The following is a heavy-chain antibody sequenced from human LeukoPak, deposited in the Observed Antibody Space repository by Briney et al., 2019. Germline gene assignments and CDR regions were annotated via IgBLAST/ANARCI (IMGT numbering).Heavy chain of an antibody. J-gene: IGHJ4*02. Sequence: PPASVKVSCKVSGYTPTDLSMHWVRQTPGKGLEWMGGFDPEDGETIYAQKFQGRVTMTEDTSTDTAYLELSSLKSEDTAVYYCATDRDIVAVPAALGYWGQGTLVTVSS. CDR3: ATDRDIVAVPAALGY. CDR1: GYTPTDLS. V-gene: IGHV1-24*01. CDR2: FDPEDGET. D-gene: IGHD2-2*01.